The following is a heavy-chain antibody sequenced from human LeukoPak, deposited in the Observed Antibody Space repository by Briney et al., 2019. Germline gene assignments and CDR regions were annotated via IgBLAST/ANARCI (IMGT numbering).Heavy chain of an antibody. CDR1: GFTFSSYS. D-gene: IGHD5-12*01. V-gene: IGHV3-48*04. CDR2: VSSSASTI. CDR3: TKGYSGYDYAFDI. J-gene: IGHJ3*02. Sequence: PGGSLRLSCAASGFTFSSYSMNWVRQAPGKGLEWVSYVSSSASTIYYADSVKGRFTISRDNAKNSLYLQMNSLRAEDTAVYYCTKGYSGYDYAFDIWGQGTMVTVSS.